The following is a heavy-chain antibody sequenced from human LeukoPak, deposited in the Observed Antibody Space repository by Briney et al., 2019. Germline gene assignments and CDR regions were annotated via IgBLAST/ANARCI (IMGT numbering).Heavy chain of an antibody. Sequence: SETLSLTCNVSVGSISSNTYFWGWIRRPPGKGLEWIGSIRYSGSTYYNPSLKSRVTISVDTSKNQFSLNLSSLTAADTAVYYCATSDTVSTYNWFDPWGQGTLVTVS. D-gene: IGHD5/OR15-5a*01. CDR1: VGSISSNTYF. J-gene: IGHJ5*02. V-gene: IGHV4-39*01. CDR3: ATSDTVSTYNWFDP. CDR2: IRYSGST.